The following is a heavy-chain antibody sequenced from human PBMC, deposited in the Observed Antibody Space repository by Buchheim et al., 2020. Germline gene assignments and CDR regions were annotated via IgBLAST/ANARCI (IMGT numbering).Heavy chain of an antibody. CDR3: ARIGAYDTSGYYFFDY. Sequence: QVTLKESGPALLKPTQTLTLTCTFSGFSLSTREMRVSWIRQPPGKVLEWLARIDWDDDKFYSPSLKTRLTISKDTSKNQVVLTMTNMDPVDTATYYCARIGAYDTSGYYFFDYWGQGTL. CDR2: IDWDDDK. CDR1: GFSLSTREMR. D-gene: IGHD3-22*01. V-gene: IGHV2-70*04. J-gene: IGHJ4*02.